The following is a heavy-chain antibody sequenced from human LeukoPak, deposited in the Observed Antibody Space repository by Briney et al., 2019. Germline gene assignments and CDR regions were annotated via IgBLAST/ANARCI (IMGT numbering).Heavy chain of an antibody. D-gene: IGHD3-22*01. V-gene: IGHV4-59*01. Sequence: PSETLSLTCAVSGGSISSDYWSWIRHPPRQGLGWNGYIYYSGSTNYNHSLKSRVTISVDTSKNQFSLKLSSVTAADTAMYYCASTPNYYDSSGIFDYWGQGTLVTVSS. CDR2: IYYSGST. J-gene: IGHJ4*02. CDR1: GGSISSDY. CDR3: ASTPNYYDSSGIFDY.